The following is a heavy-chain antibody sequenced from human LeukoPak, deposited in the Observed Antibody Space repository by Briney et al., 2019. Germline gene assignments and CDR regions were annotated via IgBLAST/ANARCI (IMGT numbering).Heavy chain of an antibody. CDR1: GGSISSGGYY. Sequence: KTSQPLSLTCTVSGGSISSGGYYWSWIRQHPGKGLEWIGYIYYSGSTYYNPSLKSRVTISVDTSKNQFSLKLSSVTAADTAVYYCARVIGDYGMDVWGQGTTVTVSS. CDR2: IYYSGST. D-gene: IGHD3-16*02. V-gene: IGHV4-31*03. CDR3: ARVIGDYGMDV. J-gene: IGHJ6*02.